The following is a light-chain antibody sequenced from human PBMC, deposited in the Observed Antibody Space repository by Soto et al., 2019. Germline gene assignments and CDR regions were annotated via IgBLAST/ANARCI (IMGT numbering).Light chain of an antibody. CDR3: HQHGGSPET. J-gene: IGKJ1*01. CDR1: QSIGSSY. Sequence: EIVLTQYPGTLSLSPGERATLSCRASQSIGSSYLAWYQQKPGQAPRLLIFGASRRATGITDRFIGSGSGTEFILTISRLEPDDFAIYHCHQHGGSPETVGQGTKVDIK. CDR2: GAS. V-gene: IGKV3-20*01.